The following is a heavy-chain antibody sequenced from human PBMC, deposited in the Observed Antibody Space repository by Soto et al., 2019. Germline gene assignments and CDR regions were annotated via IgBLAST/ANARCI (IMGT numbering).Heavy chain of an antibody. V-gene: IGHV1-18*01. CDR2: ISAYNGNT. CDR1: GYTFTSYG. D-gene: IGHD1-20*01. Sequence: QVQLVQSGAEVKKPGASVKVSCKASGYTFTSYGISWVRQAPGQGLEWMGWISAYNGNTYYAQKLQGRVTMTTDTSTSTASMELRSLRSDDTAVYYCARDLSPLYNWNAPGGGMDVWGQGTTVTVSS. CDR3: ARDLSPLYNWNAPGGGMDV. J-gene: IGHJ6*02.